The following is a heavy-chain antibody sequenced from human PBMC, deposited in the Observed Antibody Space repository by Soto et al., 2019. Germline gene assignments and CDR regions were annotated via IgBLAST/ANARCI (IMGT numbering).Heavy chain of an antibody. Sequence: GESLKISCKGSGYSFTSYWIGWVRQMPGKGLEWMGIIYPADSDTRYSPSFQGQVTISADRSISTAYLQWSSLKASDTAMYHCARLEWDLESYYSGMDVWGQGTTVPVSS. J-gene: IGHJ6*02. CDR2: IYPADSDT. CDR3: ARLEWDLESYYSGMDV. CDR1: GYSFTSYW. D-gene: IGHD1-26*01. V-gene: IGHV5-51*01.